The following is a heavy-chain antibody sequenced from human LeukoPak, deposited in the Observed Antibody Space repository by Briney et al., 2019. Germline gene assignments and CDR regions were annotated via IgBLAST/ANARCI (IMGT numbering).Heavy chain of an antibody. D-gene: IGHD3-10*01. CDR3: ARGDFHGSGSYGDWFDP. CDR2: MNPNSGNT. CDR1: GYTFTSYD. Sequence: ASVKVSCKASGYTFTSYDINWVRQATGQGLEWMGWMNPNSGNTGYAQKFQGRVTMTRSTSLSTAYMELSSLRSEDTAVYYCARGDFHGSGSYGDWFDPWGQGTLVTVSS. V-gene: IGHV1-8*01. J-gene: IGHJ5*02.